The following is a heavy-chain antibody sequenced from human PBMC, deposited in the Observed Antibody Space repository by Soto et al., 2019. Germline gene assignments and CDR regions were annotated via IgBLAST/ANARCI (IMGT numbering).Heavy chain of an antibody. V-gene: IGHV3-30*18. J-gene: IGHJ3*02. CDR1: GFTFNNYD. Sequence: PGGSLRLSCAASGFTFNNYDMHWVRQSPGKGLEWVAVTSYDGNNKYYADSVKGRFTISRDNSKNTLSLQMNSLRPEDTAVYYCAKVLSVIVADSFDIWGQGTLVTV. CDR3: AKVLSVIVADSFDI. CDR2: TSYDGNNK. D-gene: IGHD3-22*01.